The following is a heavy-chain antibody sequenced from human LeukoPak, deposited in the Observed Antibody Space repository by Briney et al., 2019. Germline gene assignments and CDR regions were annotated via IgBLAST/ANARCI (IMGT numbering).Heavy chain of an antibody. CDR1: GFTFSSYW. D-gene: IGHD2-2*01. J-gene: IGHJ4*02. Sequence: GGSLRLSCAASGFTFSSYWMHWVRQAPGKGLVWVSRISSGGSCQSHADSVKGRFPISRDTAKNTLYLQMNSLRAEDTAVYYCAREEDIVVSFWGQGTLVTVSS. CDR3: AREEDIVVSF. V-gene: IGHV3-74*01. CDR2: ISSGGSCQ.